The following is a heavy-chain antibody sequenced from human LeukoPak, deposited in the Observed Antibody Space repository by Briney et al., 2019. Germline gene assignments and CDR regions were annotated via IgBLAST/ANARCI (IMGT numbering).Heavy chain of an antibody. CDR1: GYTFISYA. V-gene: IGHV7-4-1*02. J-gene: IGHJ4*02. Sequence: ASVKVSCKASGYTFISYALSWVRQAPGQGLEWMGWINTETGNPTYAQGFTGRFVFSLDTSVSTAYLQISSLKAEDTAVYYCARVAGYTTDRYGGGDDYWGQGTLVTVSS. D-gene: IGHD2-2*02. CDR2: INTETGNP. CDR3: ARVAGYTTDRYGGGDDY.